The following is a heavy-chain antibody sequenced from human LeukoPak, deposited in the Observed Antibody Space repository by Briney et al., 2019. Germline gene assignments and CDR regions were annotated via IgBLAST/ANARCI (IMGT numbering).Heavy chain of an antibody. J-gene: IGHJ3*02. CDR3: ARLSWGFGAFDI. CDR1: TGSVSSYY. D-gene: IGHD7-27*01. Sequence: SETLSLTCTVSTGSVSSYYWSWIRQPPGKALEWIGFIYHSGSTNYNPSLTSRVTISTDTSKNQFSLKLSSVTAADTAVYYCARLSWGFGAFDIWGQGTMVTVSS. CDR2: IYHSGST. V-gene: IGHV4-59*08.